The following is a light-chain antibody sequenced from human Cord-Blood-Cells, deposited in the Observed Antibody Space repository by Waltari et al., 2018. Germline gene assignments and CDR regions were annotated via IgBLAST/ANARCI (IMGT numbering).Light chain of an antibody. Sequence: EIVMTQSPATLSVSPGERATLSCRGSQSVSSNLAWYQQKPGQAPRLLIYGASTRATGIPARFSGSGSGTEFTLTISSLQSEDFAVYYCQQYNNWPPFTFGPGTKVDIK. CDR2: GAS. J-gene: IGKJ3*01. CDR3: QQYNNWPPFT. CDR1: QSVSSN. V-gene: IGKV3-15*01.